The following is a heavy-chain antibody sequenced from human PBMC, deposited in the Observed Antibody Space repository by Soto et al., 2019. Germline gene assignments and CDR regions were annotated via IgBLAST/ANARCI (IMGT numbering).Heavy chain of an antibody. D-gene: IGHD3-10*01. CDR1: GFTFGHYY. CDR3: ARADTTYGSGYAYFDP. Sequence: GGSLRLSCAASGFTFGHYYMTWFRQAPGKGLEYISYISSRNTYTNYADSVKGRFTISRDDARNSLFLQMNSLRVEDTAVYYCARADTTYGSGYAYFDPWGQGTLVTVSS. V-gene: IGHV3-11*06. J-gene: IGHJ5*02. CDR2: ISSRNTYT.